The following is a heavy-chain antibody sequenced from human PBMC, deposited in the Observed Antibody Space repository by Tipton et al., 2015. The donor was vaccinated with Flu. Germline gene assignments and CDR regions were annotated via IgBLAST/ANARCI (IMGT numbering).Heavy chain of an antibody. J-gene: IGHJ5*02. CDR3: ARAPRVIVVAINWLDP. D-gene: IGHD3-22*01. CDR2: SSAYSGDT. V-gene: IGHV1-18*01. Sequence: QLVQSGAEMKKPGASVKVSCKASGYTFSSYGISWVRQAPGQGLEWMGWSSAYSGDTNYAQKFQGRVTMTTDTSTTTAYMELRSLRSDDTAVYYCARAPRVIVVAINWLDPWGQGTLVTVSS. CDR1: GYTFSSYG.